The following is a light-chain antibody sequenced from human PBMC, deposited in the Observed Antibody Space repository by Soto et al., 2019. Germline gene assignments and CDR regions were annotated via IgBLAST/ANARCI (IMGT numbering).Light chain of an antibody. V-gene: IGKV1-5*01. CDR1: QSISGW. Sequence: DIQMPQSPSSLSASVGDSVTITCRASQSISGWLAWYQQKPGEAPKVLIYDASSLESGVPSRFSGSGSGTEFTLTISSLQPDDFATYYCQHYDSYPWAFGQGTKV. CDR2: DAS. J-gene: IGKJ1*01. CDR3: QHYDSYPWA.